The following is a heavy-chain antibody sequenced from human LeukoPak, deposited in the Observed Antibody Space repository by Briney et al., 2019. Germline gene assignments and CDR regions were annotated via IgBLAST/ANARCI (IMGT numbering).Heavy chain of an antibody. CDR2: IKSDGSIT. D-gene: IGHD6-6*01. CDR3: ARGTLTITALIDY. V-gene: IGHV3-74*01. J-gene: IGHJ4*02. Sequence: GGSLRLSCAAPGFTFSSNWMHWVRQAPGKGLVWVSRIKSDGSITSYADFVKGRFTISRDNAKNTLYLEMYSLTAEDTAVYYCARGTLTITALIDYWGQGTLVTVSS. CDR1: GFTFSSNW.